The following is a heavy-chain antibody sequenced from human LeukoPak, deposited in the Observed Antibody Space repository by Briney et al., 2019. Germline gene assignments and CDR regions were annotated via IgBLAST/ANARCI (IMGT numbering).Heavy chain of an antibody. CDR1: GFTFSSYW. V-gene: IGHV3-7*01. J-gene: IGHJ4*02. D-gene: IGHD3-10*01. CDR2: IKQDGSEK. CDR3: ARDLYRGVFDY. Sequence: GGSLRLSCAASGFTFSSYWMSWVRQAPGKGLEWVVNIKQDGSEKYYVDSVKGRFTISRDNAKNSLYLQMNSLRAEDTAVYYCARDLYRGVFDYWGQGTLVTVSS.